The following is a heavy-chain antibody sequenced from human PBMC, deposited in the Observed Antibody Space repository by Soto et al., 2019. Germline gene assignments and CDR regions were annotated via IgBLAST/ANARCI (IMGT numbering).Heavy chain of an antibody. V-gene: IGHV3-33*01. CDR2: IWYDGSNK. J-gene: IGHJ4*02. D-gene: IGHD2-15*01. Sequence: QVQLVESGGGVVQPGRSLRLSCAASGFTFSSYGMHWVRQAPGKGLEWVAGIWYDGSNKYYADSVKGRFTISRDNSKNTLYLQMNSLRAEDTAVYYCARGRRDCSGGSCDSTAFDYWGQGTLVTVSS. CDR3: ARGRRDCSGGSCDSTAFDY. CDR1: GFTFSSYG.